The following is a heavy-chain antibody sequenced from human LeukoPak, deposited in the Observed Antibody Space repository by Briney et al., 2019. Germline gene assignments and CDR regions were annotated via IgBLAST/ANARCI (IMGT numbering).Heavy chain of an antibody. CDR1: GFTFSSYS. Sequence: GGTLRLSCAASGFTFSSYSMNWVRQASGKGLEWVSSISSSSSYIYYADSVKGRFTISRDNAKNSLYLQMDSLRAEDTAVYYCARDHYDSPYYFDYWGQGTLVTVSS. V-gene: IGHV3-21*01. CDR3: ARDHYDSPYYFDY. D-gene: IGHD3-22*01. CDR2: ISSSSSYI. J-gene: IGHJ4*02.